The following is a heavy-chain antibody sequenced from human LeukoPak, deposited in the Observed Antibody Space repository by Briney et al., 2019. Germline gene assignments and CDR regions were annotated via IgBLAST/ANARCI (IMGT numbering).Heavy chain of an antibody. V-gene: IGHV3-33*01. CDR2: IWYDGSNK. CDR1: GFTFSSYG. J-gene: IGHJ4*02. Sequence: PGRSLRLSCAASGFTFSSYGMHWVRQAPGKGLEWVAVIWYDGSNKYYADSVKGRFTISRDNSKNTLYLQMNSLRAEDTAVYYCARAREYSSSPVDYWGQGTLVTVSS. CDR3: ARAREYSSSPVDY. D-gene: IGHD6-6*01.